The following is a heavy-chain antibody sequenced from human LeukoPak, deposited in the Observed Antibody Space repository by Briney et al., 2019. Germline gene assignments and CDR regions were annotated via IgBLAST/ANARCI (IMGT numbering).Heavy chain of an antibody. CDR2: INSDGSST. D-gene: IGHD3-22*01. J-gene: IGHJ4*02. V-gene: IGHV3-74*01. CDR1: GFTFSSYW. CDR3: ERDGYDSSGYLFDY. Sequence: PGGSLRLSCAASGFTFSSYWMHWVRQAPGKGLVWVSRINSDGSSTSYADSVKGRFTISRDNAKNTLCLQMNSLRAEDTAVYYCERDGYDSSGYLFDYGGQGPLVTVSS.